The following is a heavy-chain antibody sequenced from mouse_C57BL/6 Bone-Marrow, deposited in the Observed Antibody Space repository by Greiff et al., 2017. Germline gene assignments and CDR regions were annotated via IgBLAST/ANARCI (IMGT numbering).Heavy chain of an antibody. CDR2: IWTGGGT. CDR1: GFSLTSYA. D-gene: IGHD1-1*01. Sequence: VNVVESGPGLVAPSQSLSITCTVSGFSLTSYAISWVRQPPGKGLEWLGVIWTGGGTNYNSALKSRLSISKDNSKSQVFLKMNSLQTDDTARYYCASSSYGSSPYWYFDVWGTGTTVTVSS. J-gene: IGHJ1*03. CDR3: ASSSYGSSPYWYFDV. V-gene: IGHV2-9-1*01.